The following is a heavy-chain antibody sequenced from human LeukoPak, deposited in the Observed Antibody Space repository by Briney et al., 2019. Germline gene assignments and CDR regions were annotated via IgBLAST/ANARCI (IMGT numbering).Heavy chain of an antibody. V-gene: IGHV1-24*01. J-gene: IGHJ4*02. CDR2: FVPEDGET. CDR3: TVRFLEWFDAHYFDY. D-gene: IGHD3-3*01. CDR1: GYTLTELS. Sequence: ASVKVSCKVSGYTLTELSMHWVRQAPGKGLEWLGGFVPEDGETIYAKKFQGRVTMTEDTSTDTAYMGLSSLRSEDTAVYYCTVRFLEWFDAHYFDYWGQGTLVTVSS.